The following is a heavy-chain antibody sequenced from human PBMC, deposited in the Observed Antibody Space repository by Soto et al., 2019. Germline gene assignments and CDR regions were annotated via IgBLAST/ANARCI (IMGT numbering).Heavy chain of an antibody. CDR1: GGSFSGYY. D-gene: IGHD5-12*01. V-gene: IGHV4-34*01. CDR2: INHSGST. Sequence: QVQLQQWGAGLLKPSETLSLTCAVYGGSFSGYYWSWIRQPPGKGLEWIGEINHSGSTHYNPSLKSRVTISVDTSKNQSALKLSSVTAADTAVYYCARVRGYSGYGSFDYWGQGTPVTVSS. J-gene: IGHJ4*02. CDR3: ARVRGYSGYGSFDY.